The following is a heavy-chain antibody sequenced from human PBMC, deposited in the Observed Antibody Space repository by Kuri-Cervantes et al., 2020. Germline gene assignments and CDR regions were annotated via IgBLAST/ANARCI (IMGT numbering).Heavy chain of an antibody. Sequence: GESLKISCAASGFTFSSCAMHWARQAPGKGLEWVAIISCDGSNESHADSVKGRFTISRDNSKNTLYVQMNSLRAEDTAVYYCAKRAGGDWFDPWGQGTLVTVSS. D-gene: IGHD3-10*01. CDR1: GFTFSSCA. V-gene: IGHV3-30*18. CDR2: ISCDGSNE. CDR3: AKRAGGDWFDP. J-gene: IGHJ5*02.